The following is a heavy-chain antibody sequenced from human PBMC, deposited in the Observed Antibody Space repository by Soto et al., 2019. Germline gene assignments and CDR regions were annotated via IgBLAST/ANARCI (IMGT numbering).Heavy chain of an antibody. CDR3: AREGPHYGSGSYYDVNNWFDP. D-gene: IGHD3-10*01. V-gene: IGHV1-18*04. J-gene: IGHJ5*02. CDR1: GYTFTSYG. CDR2: ISAHNGNT. Sequence: ASVKVSCKASGYTFTSYGISWVRQAPGQGLEWMGWISAHNGNTNYAQKLQGRVTMTTDTSTSTAYMELRSLRSDDTAVYYCAREGPHYGSGSYYDVNNWFDPWGQGTLVTVSS.